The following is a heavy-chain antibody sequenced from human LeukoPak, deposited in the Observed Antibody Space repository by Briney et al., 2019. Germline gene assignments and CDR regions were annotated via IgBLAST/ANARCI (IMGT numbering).Heavy chain of an antibody. V-gene: IGHV4-34*01. CDR2: INHSGST. D-gene: IGHD3-22*01. CDR3: ARRSSGYYRDALDI. J-gene: IGHJ3*02. CDR1: GGSFSGYY. Sequence: SETLSLTCAVYGGSFSGYYWSWIRQPPGKGLEWIGEINHSGSTNYNPSLKSRVTISVDTSKNQFSLKLSSVTAADTAVYYCARRSSGYYRDALDIWGQGTMVTVSS.